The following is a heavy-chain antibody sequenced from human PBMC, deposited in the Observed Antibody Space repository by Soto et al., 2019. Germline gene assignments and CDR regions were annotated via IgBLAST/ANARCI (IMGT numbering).Heavy chain of an antibody. CDR3: ASGYGSGSYSAGY. CDR2: IYYSGST. Sequence: PSETLSLTCTVSGGSISSGCYYWSWIRQHPGKGLEWIGYIYYSGSTYYNPSLKSRVTISVDASKNQFSLKLSSVTAADTAVYYCASGYGSGSYSAGYWGQGTLVTVSS. V-gene: IGHV4-31*03. CDR1: GGSISSGCYY. J-gene: IGHJ4*02. D-gene: IGHD3-10*01.